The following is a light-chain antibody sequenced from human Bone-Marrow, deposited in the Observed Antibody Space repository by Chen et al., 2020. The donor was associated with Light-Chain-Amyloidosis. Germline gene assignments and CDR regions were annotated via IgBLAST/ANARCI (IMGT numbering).Light chain of an antibody. V-gene: IGLV2-23*02. CDR1: SSAVGNYNL. CDR3: GSYAGSNTVV. Sequence: QPAPPHPAPVSGSPGQAIPIPSPGSSSAVGNYNLVSWYQQHPGKAPKLMIFEVNTRPSGVSNRFSGSKSGNTASLTISGLLAEDEADYHCGSYAGSNTVVFGGGTKLTVL. CDR2: EVN. J-gene: IGLJ2*01.